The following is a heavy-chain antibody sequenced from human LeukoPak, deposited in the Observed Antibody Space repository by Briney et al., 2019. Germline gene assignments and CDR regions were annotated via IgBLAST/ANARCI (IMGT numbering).Heavy chain of an antibody. D-gene: IGHD5-12*01. CDR1: GFTFSSYW. CDR2: IKSDGSKS. V-gene: IGHV3-74*01. CDR3: TRDWRNLGYDY. Sequence: GGSLRLSCAASGFTFSSYWMHWVRQAPGKGLVWVSRIKSDGSKSDQADSVKGRFTISRDNAKNTLYLQMNSLRAEDTAVYYCTRDWRNLGYDYWGQGTLVTVSS. J-gene: IGHJ4*02.